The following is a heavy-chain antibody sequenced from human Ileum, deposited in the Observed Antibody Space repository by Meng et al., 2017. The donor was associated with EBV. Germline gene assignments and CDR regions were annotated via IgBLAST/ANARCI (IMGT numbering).Heavy chain of an antibody. D-gene: IGHD2-21*02. J-gene: IGHJ4*02. V-gene: IGHV4-34*01. CDR3: ARERGGGDRGIQ. CDR1: GGSFIGYY. CDR2: MSYTGST. Sequence: QWLLRHWGAGLLKPSEALSLTCAVYGGSFIGYYWGWIRQPPGKGLEWIGYMSYTGSTNYKSTLKSRVTISVDKSKNQFSLKLSSVTAADTAVYYCARERGGGDRGIQWGQGTLVTVSS.